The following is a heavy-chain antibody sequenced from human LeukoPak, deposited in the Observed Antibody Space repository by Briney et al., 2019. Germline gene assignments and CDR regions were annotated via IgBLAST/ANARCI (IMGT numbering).Heavy chain of an antibody. CDR1: GGSISSGDYN. CDR3: ARGLVATRDFDP. J-gene: IGHJ5*02. CDR2: ISYSGST. Sequence: SETLSLTCTVSGGSISSGDYNWNWLRQPPGKGLEWIGYISYSGSTYYDPSLKSRVTISVDTSKNQFSLKLSSVTAADTAVYYCARGLVATRDFDPWGQGTLVTVSS. D-gene: IGHD5-12*01. V-gene: IGHV4-30-4*01.